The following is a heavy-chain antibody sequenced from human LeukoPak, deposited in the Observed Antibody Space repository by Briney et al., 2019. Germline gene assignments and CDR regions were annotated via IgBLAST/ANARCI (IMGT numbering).Heavy chain of an antibody. CDR2: IIPIFGTA. V-gene: IGHV1-69*13. Sequence: SVKVSCKASGYTFTSYAMHWVRQAPGQGLEWMGGIIPIFGTANYAQKFQGRVTITADESTSTAYMELSSLRSEDTAVYYCARALNQLVVTVIFDYWGQGTLVTVSS. J-gene: IGHJ4*02. CDR1: GYTFTSYA. CDR3: ARALNQLVVTVIFDY. D-gene: IGHD2-21*02.